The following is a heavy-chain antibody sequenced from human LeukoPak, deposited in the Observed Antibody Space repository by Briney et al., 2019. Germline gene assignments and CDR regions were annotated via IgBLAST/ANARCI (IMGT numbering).Heavy chain of an antibody. Sequence: GGSLRLSCAASGFTFSSYWMSWVRQAPGKGLEWVANIKQDGSEKYYVDSVKGRFTISRDNAKNSLYLQMNSLRAGDTAVYYCAKGKTYYYDSSGYLTHYFDYWGQGTLVTVSS. D-gene: IGHD3-22*01. V-gene: IGHV3-7*03. CDR2: IKQDGSEK. CDR1: GFTFSSYW. CDR3: AKGKTYYYDSSGYLTHYFDY. J-gene: IGHJ4*02.